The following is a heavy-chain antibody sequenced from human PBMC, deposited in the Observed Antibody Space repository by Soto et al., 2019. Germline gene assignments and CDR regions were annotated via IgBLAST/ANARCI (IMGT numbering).Heavy chain of an antibody. V-gene: IGHV3-48*03. Sequence: EVQLVESGGGLVQPGGSLRLSCAASGFTFSSYEMNWVRQAPGKGLEWVSYIIGSGSTIYYADSVKGRFTISRDNAKNSLYLQMNSLRAEDTAVYYCARSNYDFWSGYYTQNAFDIWGQGTMVTVSS. D-gene: IGHD3-3*01. CDR3: ARSNYDFWSGYYTQNAFDI. CDR2: IIGSGSTI. J-gene: IGHJ3*02. CDR1: GFTFSSYE.